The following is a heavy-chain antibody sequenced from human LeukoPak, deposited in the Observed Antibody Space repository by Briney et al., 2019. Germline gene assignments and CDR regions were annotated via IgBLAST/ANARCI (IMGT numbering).Heavy chain of an antibody. D-gene: IGHD1-1*01. J-gene: IGHJ4*02. Sequence: EASVKVSCKASGYTFTAYYMHWVRQAPGQGLEWMGWINPNSGDTNFAQKFQGRVTMTRDTSISTVYMELSRLRPDDTAVYYCARADWSMLDYWGQGTLVTISS. CDR3: ARADWSMLDY. CDR2: INPNSGDT. CDR1: GYTFTAYY. V-gene: IGHV1-2*02.